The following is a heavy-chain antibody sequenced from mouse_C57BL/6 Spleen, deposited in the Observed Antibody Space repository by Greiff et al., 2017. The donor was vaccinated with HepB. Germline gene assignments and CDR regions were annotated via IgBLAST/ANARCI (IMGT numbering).Heavy chain of an antibody. Sequence: EVQLQQSGAELVRPGASVKLSCTASGFNIKDDYMHWVKQRPEQGLEWIGWIDPENGDTEYASKVQGKATITADTSSNTAYLQLSSLTSEDTAVYYCTTLYYGYYGYWGQGTTLTVSS. J-gene: IGHJ2*01. CDR1: GFNIKDDY. V-gene: IGHV14-4*01. CDR3: TTLYYGYYGY. D-gene: IGHD2-3*01. CDR2: IDPENGDT.